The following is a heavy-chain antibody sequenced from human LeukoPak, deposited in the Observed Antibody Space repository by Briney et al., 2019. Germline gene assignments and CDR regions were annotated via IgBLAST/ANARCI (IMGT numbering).Heavy chain of an antibody. D-gene: IGHD6-19*01. CDR1: GFTFDDYG. CDR2: ISTSGSTV. J-gene: IGHJ4*02. V-gene: IGHV3-48*03. CDR3: ARLAVAGVLYFDN. Sequence: PGGSLRLSCAASGFTFDDYGMSWVRQAPGKGLEWISYISTSGSTVYYVDSVKGRFTISRDNAKNSLYLHMSSLRAEDTAVYYCARLAVAGVLYFDNWGQGTLVTVSS.